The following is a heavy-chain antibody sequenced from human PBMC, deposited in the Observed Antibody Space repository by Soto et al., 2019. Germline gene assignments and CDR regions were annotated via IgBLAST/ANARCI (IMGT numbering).Heavy chain of an antibody. CDR1: GYSFTSYW. D-gene: IGHD1-26*01. J-gene: IGHJ3*02. V-gene: IGHV5-51*01. CDR3: ARSQWELPLRGGDAFDI. Sequence: GESLKISCKGSGYSFTSYWIGWVRQMPGKGLEWMGIIDPGDSDTRYSPSFQGQVTISADKSLSTAYLQWSSLKASDTAMYYCARSQWELPLRGGDAFDIWGQGTMVTVSS. CDR2: IDPGDSDT.